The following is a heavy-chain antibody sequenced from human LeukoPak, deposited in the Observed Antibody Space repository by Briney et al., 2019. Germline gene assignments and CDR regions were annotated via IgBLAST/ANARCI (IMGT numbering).Heavy chain of an antibody. CDR1: GFTFSDYY. D-gene: IGHD5-18*01. CDR3: ATGQLWLRRDY. CDR2: ISSSGSTI. Sequence: GGSLRLSCAASGFTFSDYYMSWIRQAPGKGLEWVSYISSSGSTIYYADSVKGRFTISRGNAKNSLYLQMNSLRAEDTTVYYCATGQLWLRRDYWGQGTLVTVSS. V-gene: IGHV3-11*04. J-gene: IGHJ4*02.